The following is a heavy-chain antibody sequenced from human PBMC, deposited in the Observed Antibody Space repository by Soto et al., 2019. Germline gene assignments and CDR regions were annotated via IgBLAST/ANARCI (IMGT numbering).Heavy chain of an antibody. CDR3: AIPGIAAAGGFDI. J-gene: IGHJ3*02. CDR1: GYTFTSYA. V-gene: IGHV1-3*01. D-gene: IGHD6-13*01. Sequence: ASVKVSCKASGYTFTSYAMHWVRQAPGQRLEWMGWINAGNGNTKYSQKFQGRVTITRDTSASTAYMELSSLRSEDTAVYYCAIPGIAAAGGFDIWGQGTMVTVS. CDR2: INAGNGNT.